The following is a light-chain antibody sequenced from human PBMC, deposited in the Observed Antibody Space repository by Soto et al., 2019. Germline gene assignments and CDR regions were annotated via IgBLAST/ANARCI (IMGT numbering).Light chain of an antibody. CDR2: EVN. CDR3: SSYFDSNNLRV. J-gene: IGLJ1*01. V-gene: IGLV2-8*01. CDR1: SSDFAAYNY. Sequence: QAVVAQPPSASGSPGQSVTISCTGTSSDFAAYNYVSWYQQHPGKAPKLILYEVNQRPSGVPDRFSGSKSGNTASLTVSGLQAEDEADYYCSSYFDSNNLRVFGPGTKVTVL.